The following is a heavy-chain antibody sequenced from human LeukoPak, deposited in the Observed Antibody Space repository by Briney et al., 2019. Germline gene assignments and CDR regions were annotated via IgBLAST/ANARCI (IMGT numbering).Heavy chain of an antibody. V-gene: IGHV3-23*01. D-gene: IGHD5-18*01. CDR2: IGGSGGST. CDR3: AKEVTVDTGGFDP. CDR1: GFTFSSHA. J-gene: IGHJ5*02. Sequence: PGGSLRLSCAASGFTFSSHAMNWVRQAPGKGLEWVSAIGGSGGSTYYTDSVKGRFTISRDNSKDTLYLQMNSLRVEDTAVYYCAKEVTVDTGGFDPWGQGTLVTVSS.